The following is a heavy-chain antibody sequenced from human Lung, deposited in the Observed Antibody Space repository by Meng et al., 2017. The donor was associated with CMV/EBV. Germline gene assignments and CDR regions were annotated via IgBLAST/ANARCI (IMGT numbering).Heavy chain of an antibody. D-gene: IGHD3-10*01. V-gene: IGHV3-49*04. J-gene: IGHJ1*01. CDR3: ARGSGSPEH. CDR2: IRNRTRGGTT. Sequence: SXKIPCTASGFTFGDYAMTWVRQAPGKRLEWIGFIRNRTRGGTTEYAASVKGRFSILRDDSKSIAYLQMDSVKIEDTDVYFCARGSGSPEHWGQGTLVTVSS. CDR1: GFTFGDYA.